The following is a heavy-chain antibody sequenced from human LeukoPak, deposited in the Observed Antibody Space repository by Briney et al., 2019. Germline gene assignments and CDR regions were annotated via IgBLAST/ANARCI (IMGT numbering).Heavy chain of an antibody. CDR1: GYTFSNYY. J-gene: IGHJ6*02. CDR3: ARELGLYYGLDV. Sequence: ASVEVSCKASGYTFSNYYINWARQAPGQGLEWMGWISDYNGSTNYAQKFQSRVTMTTDTSTSTAYMELRSLRSDDTAVYYCARELGLYYGLDVWGQGTAVTVSS. CDR2: ISDYNGST. V-gene: IGHV1-18*01. D-gene: IGHD3-16*01.